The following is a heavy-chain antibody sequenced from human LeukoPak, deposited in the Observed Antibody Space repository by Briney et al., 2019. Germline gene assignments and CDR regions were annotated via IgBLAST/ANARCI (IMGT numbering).Heavy chain of an antibody. Sequence: ASVKVSCKASGYTFTGYYMHWVRQAPGQGLEWMGWINPSSGGTNYAQKFQGRVTMTRDTSISTAYMELSRLRSDDTAVYYCARAVRGGSPTLNWFDPWGQGTLVTVSS. V-gene: IGHV1-2*02. CDR2: INPSSGGT. CDR1: GYTFTGYY. J-gene: IGHJ5*02. D-gene: IGHD1-26*01. CDR3: ARAVRGGSPTLNWFDP.